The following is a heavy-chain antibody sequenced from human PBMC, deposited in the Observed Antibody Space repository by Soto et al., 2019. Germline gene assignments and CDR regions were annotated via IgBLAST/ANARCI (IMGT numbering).Heavy chain of an antibody. D-gene: IGHD3-3*01. V-gene: IGHV3-11*06. CDR2: ISSSSSYT. Sequence: GGSLRLSCAASGFTFSDYYMSWIRQAPGKGLEWVSYISSSSSYTNYADSVKGRFTISRDNAKNSLYLQMNSLRAEDTAVYYCAREYDFWSGHLIDDAFDIWGQGTMVTVSS. J-gene: IGHJ3*02. CDR1: GFTFSDYY. CDR3: AREYDFWSGHLIDDAFDI.